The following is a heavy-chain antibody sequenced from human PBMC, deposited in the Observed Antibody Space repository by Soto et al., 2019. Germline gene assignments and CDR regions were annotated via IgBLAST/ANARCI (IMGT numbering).Heavy chain of an antibody. Sequence: PSETLSLTCTVSGGSISSYYWSWIRQPAGKGLEWIGRIYTSGSTNYNPSLKSRVTMSVDTSKNQFSLKLISVTSADTSVYYCARDQRVTIFGVVTQRRTYGMDVLGQGTTVTVSS. D-gene: IGHD3-3*01. V-gene: IGHV4-4*07. J-gene: IGHJ6*02. CDR3: ARDQRVTIFGVVTQRRTYGMDV. CDR2: IYTSGST. CDR1: GGSISSYY.